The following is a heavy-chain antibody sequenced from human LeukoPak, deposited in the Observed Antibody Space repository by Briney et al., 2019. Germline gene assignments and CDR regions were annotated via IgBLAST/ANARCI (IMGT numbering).Heavy chain of an antibody. CDR2: IYYSGTT. J-gene: IGHJ5*02. CDR1: GESIRSGHSY. D-gene: IGHD3-10*01. V-gene: IGHV4-39*01. CDR3: ARQPKACTPGVYVTGKACWFDP. Sequence: SETLSLNCTFSGESIRSGHSYWAWIRQTPGKGLQWIGSIYYSGTTYNNPSLESRVTISVDTSKNQFTLELISMTAADTAVYFCARQPKACTPGVYVTGKACWFDPWGQGRLVTVSS.